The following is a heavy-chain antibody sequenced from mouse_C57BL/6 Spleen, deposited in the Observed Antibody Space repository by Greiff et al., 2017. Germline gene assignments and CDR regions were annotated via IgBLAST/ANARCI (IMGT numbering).Heavy chain of an antibody. Sequence: EVMLVESGGGLVKPGGSLKLSCAASGFTFSSYAMSWVRQTPEKRLEWVATISDGGSYTYYPDNVKGRFTISRDNAKNNLYLQMRHLKSEDTAMYYCARDRDYYGSSYWYFDVWGTGTTVTVSS. V-gene: IGHV5-4*01. D-gene: IGHD1-1*01. CDR3: ARDRDYYGSSYWYFDV. CDR1: GFTFSSYA. J-gene: IGHJ1*03. CDR2: ISDGGSYT.